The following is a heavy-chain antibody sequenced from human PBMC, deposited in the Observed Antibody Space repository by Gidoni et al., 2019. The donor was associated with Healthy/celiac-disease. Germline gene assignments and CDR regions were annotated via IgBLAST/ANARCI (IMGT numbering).Heavy chain of an antibody. CDR2: ISSSSSYI. D-gene: IGHD1-26*01. CDR3: ARGGATPYFDY. V-gene: IGHV3-21*01. CDR1: GFTFSSYS. J-gene: IGHJ4*02. Sequence: EVQLVESGGGLVKPGGSLRLSCAASGFTFSSYSMNWVRQAPGKGLEWVSSISSSSSYIYYADSVKGRFTISRDNAKNSLYLQMNSLRAEDTAVYYCARGGATPYFDYWGQGTLVTVSS.